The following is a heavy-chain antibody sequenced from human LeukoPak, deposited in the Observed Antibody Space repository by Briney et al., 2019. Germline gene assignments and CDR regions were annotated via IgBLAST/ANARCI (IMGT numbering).Heavy chain of an antibody. CDR1: GFTFSDYY. V-gene: IGHV3-11*04. J-gene: IGHJ5*02. CDR2: ISSGGSTI. CDR3: ARVGTMVRGVIRYNWFDP. D-gene: IGHD3-10*01. Sequence: GGSLRLSCAASGFTFSDYYMSWIRQAPGKGLGWVSYISSGGSTIYYADSVKGRFTISRDNAKKSLYLQMNSLRAEDTAVYYCARVGTMVRGVIRYNWFDPWGQGTLVTVSS.